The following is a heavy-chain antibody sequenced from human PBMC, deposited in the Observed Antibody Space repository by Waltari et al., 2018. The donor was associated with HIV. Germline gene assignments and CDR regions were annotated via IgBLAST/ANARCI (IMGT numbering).Heavy chain of an antibody. CDR2: FNRDGSTT. V-gene: IGHV3-74*01. CDR1: GFTLSSYW. D-gene: IGHD1-26*01. Sequence: EVRLVESGGGLVQPGGSLRLSCAASGFTLSSYWMHWVRQAPGKGLVWGSLFNRDGSTTSYADSVKGRFTISRDNAKNTLYLQMNSLRAEDTAVYYCAKGGANPIDFWGQGTLVTVSS. J-gene: IGHJ4*02. CDR3: AKGGANPIDF.